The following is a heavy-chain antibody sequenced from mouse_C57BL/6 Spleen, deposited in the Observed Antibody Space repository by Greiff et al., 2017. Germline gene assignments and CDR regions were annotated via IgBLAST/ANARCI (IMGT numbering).Heavy chain of an antibody. J-gene: IGHJ3*01. Sequence: VQLQQSGPGMVKPSQSLSLTCTVTGYSITSGYDWHWIRHFPGNKLEWMGYISYSGSTNYNPSLKSRISITHDTSKNHFFLKLNSVTTEDTATYYCARAIYDYGGFAYWGQGTLVTVSA. CDR3: ARAIYDYGGFAY. CDR1: GYSITSGYD. CDR2: ISYSGST. D-gene: IGHD2-4*01. V-gene: IGHV3-1*01.